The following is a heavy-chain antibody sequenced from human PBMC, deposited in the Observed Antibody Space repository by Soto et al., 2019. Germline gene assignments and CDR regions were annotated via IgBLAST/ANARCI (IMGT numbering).Heavy chain of an antibody. J-gene: IGHJ4*02. D-gene: IGHD6-19*01. Sequence: PSETLSLTCAVSGGSFSSGGYSWSWIRQPPGKGLEWIGYIYYSGSTNYNPSLKSRVTISVDTSKNQFSLKLSSVTAADTAVYYCARGAIAVAGRDFDYWGQGTLVTVSS. V-gene: IGHV4-61*08. CDR1: GGSFSSGGYS. CDR3: ARGAIAVAGRDFDY. CDR2: IYYSGST.